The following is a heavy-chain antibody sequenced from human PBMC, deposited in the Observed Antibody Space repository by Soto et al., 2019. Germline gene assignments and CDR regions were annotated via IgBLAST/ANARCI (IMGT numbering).Heavy chain of an antibody. J-gene: IGHJ6*03. CDR1: GFTLSDYY. Sequence: QVQLVESGGGLVKPGGSLRLSCEASGFTLSDYYMTWIRQAPGKGLEWISYISSSATIIYYADSVKGRFTISRDNVKTSLYLQMNSLRAEDTAVYYCARAVKQWLVGGDYYYYYMDVWGKGTAVTVSS. D-gene: IGHD6-19*01. CDR3: ARAVKQWLVGGDYYYYYMDV. V-gene: IGHV3-11*01. CDR2: ISSSATII.